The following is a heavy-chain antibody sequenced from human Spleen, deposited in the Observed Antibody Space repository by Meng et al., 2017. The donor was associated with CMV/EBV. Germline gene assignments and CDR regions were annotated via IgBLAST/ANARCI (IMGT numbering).Heavy chain of an antibody. CDR2: ISYDGSNK. Sequence: GESLKISCAASGFTFSSYAMHWVRQAPGKGLEWVAVISYDGSNKYYADSVKGRFTISRDNSKNTLYLQMNSLRAEDTAVYYCARNYGSNSPGWGRGTLVTVSS. J-gene: IGHJ4*02. CDR1: GFTFSSYA. D-gene: IGHD3-16*01. CDR3: ARNYGSNSPG. V-gene: IGHV3-30-3*01.